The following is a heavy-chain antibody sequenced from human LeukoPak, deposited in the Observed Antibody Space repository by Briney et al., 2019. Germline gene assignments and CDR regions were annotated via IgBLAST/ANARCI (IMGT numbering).Heavy chain of an antibody. D-gene: IGHD1-26*01. CDR3: AREASGNYHVFDS. V-gene: IGHV3-11*06. J-gene: IGHJ4*02. Sequence: PGGSLRLSCEASGFSFSNYFMSWIRQAPGKGLVWVSYITNSGRSTNYADAVKGRFTISSDNAKKSVYLEMTDLRAEDTAVYYCAREASGNYHVFDSWGQGTLVTVSS. CDR1: GFSFSNYF. CDR2: ITNSGRST.